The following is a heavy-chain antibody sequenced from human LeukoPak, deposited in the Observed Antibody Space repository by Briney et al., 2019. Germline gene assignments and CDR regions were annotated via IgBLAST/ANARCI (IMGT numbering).Heavy chain of an antibody. CDR1: GFTVSSNY. CDR3: ARVGDYVCKD. V-gene: IGHV3-66*01. CDR2: IYSGGST. J-gene: IGHJ4*02. Sequence: GGSLRLSCAASGFTVSSNYMSWVRQAPGRGLEWVSVIYSGGSTYYADSVKGRFTISRDNSKNTMYLQMNSLRAEDTAVYFCARVGDYVCKDWGQGTLVTVSS. D-gene: IGHD3-16*01.